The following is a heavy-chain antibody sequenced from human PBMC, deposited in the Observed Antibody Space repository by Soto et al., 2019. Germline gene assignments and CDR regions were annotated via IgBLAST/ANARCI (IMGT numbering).Heavy chain of an antibody. CDR1: GGTFSSYT. CDR3: AREYSSSSESEDYYYYMDV. D-gene: IGHD6-6*01. V-gene: IGHV1-69*02. Sequence: EASVKVSCKASGGTFSSYTISWVRQAPGQGLEWMGRIIPILGIANYAQKFQGRVTITADRSTSTAYMELSSLRSEDTAVYYCAREYSSSSESEDYYYYMDVWGKGTTVTVS. J-gene: IGHJ6*03. CDR2: IIPILGIA.